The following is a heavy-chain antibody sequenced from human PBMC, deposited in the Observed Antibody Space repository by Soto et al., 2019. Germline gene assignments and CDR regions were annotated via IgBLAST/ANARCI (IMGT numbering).Heavy chain of an antibody. J-gene: IGHJ4*02. D-gene: IGHD5-12*01. CDR1: GGTFSSYT. V-gene: IGHV1-69*02. Sequence: QVQLVQSGAEVKKPGSSVKVSCKASGGTFSSYTISWVRQAPGQGLEWMGRIIPILGIANYAQKFQGRVTITADKSTSTAYMELSSLRSEDTAVYYCAILPLSRGYSGYGTGSYWGQGTLVTVSS. CDR2: IIPILGIA. CDR3: AILPLSRGYSGYGTGSY.